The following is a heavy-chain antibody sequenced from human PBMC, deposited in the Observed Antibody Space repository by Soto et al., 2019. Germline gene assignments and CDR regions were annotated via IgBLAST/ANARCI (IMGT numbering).Heavy chain of an antibody. Sequence: SETLSLTCTVSGGSISSGGYYWSWIRQHPGKGLEWIGYIYYSGSTYYNPSLKSRVTISVDTSKNQFSLKLSSVPAADTAVYYCARLNPLSYYFDYWGQGALVTVSS. CDR2: IYYSGST. CDR3: ARLNPLSYYFDY. CDR1: GGSISSGGYY. V-gene: IGHV4-31*03. J-gene: IGHJ4*02.